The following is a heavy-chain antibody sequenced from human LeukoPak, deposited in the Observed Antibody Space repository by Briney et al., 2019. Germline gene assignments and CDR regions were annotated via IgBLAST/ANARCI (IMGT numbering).Heavy chain of an antibody. CDR1: GYSFSNYW. CDR3: ARHVEYCSGGSCDSNEAFDI. J-gene: IGHJ3*02. CDR2: IDPSDSYT. D-gene: IGHD2-15*01. V-gene: IGHV5-10-1*01. Sequence: GESLKISCKGSGYSFSNYWISWVRQMPGKGLEWMGRIDPSDSYTNNSPSLQGHVTISADKSIHTAYLQWSSLKASDTAMYYCARHVEYCSGGSCDSNEAFDIWGQGTMVTVSS.